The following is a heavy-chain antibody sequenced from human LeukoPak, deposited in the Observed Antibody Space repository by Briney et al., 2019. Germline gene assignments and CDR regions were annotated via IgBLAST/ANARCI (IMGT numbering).Heavy chain of an antibody. V-gene: IGHV4-39*01. CDR1: GGSISSRNW. Sequence: SETLSLTCAVSGGSISSRNWWSGLRQPPGRGLEWIGSSYDSGSTYYNPSLKSRVTISVDTSKNQFSLKLSSVTAADTAVYYCARHGSPYSSGWYAGYNWFDPWGQGTMVTVSS. CDR3: ARHGSPYSSGWYAGYNWFDP. J-gene: IGHJ5*02. CDR2: SYDSGST. D-gene: IGHD6-19*01.